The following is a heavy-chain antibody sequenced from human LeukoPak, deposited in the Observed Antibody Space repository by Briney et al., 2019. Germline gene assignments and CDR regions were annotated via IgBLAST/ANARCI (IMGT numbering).Heavy chain of an antibody. CDR3: ARQTFGVLYFDS. J-gene: IGHJ4*02. Sequence: SETLSLTCSVSGGSISRGSYYWNWIRQPAGKGLEWMGRIYNSGSTNYNPSLKSRVTISTDMSKNQFSLKLTSVTAADTAVYYCARQTFGVLYFDSWGQGTLAIVSS. V-gene: IGHV4-61*02. CDR1: GGSISRGSYY. D-gene: IGHD3-10*01. CDR2: IYNSGST.